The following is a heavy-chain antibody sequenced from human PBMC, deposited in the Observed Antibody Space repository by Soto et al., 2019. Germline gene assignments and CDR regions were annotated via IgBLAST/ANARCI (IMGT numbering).Heavy chain of an antibody. Sequence: AASVKVSCKASGYTFTSYGISWVRQAPGQGLEWMGWISAYNGNTNYAQKLQGRVTMTTDTSTSTAYMELRSLRSDDTAVYYCARGPRRDGYNYGGYDYWGQGTLVTVSS. CDR3: ARGPRRDGYNYGGYDY. V-gene: IGHV1-18*04. CDR2: ISAYNGNT. CDR1: GYTFTSYG. D-gene: IGHD5-12*01. J-gene: IGHJ4*02.